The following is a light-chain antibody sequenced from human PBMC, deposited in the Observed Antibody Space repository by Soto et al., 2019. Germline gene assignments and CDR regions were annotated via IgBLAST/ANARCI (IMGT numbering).Light chain of an antibody. Sequence: EIVMTQSPASLSVCPGEKVTLSCRASQSVNNKVAWYQQRPGLAPRLLVYHASNRAPGIPARFSGSGSGTDFTLTISSLEPEDSALYFCQQRGSWPPTFGQGTKVDI. CDR3: QQRGSWPPT. CDR1: QSVNNK. J-gene: IGKJ1*01. V-gene: IGKV3-11*01. CDR2: HAS.